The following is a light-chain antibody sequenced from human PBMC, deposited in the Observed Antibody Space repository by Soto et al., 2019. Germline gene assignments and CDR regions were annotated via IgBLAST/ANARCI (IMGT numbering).Light chain of an antibody. CDR1: SSNIGSNT. CDR2: SNN. Sequence: QSVLTQPPSASGTPGQGATIPCSGSSSNIGSNTVNWYQQLPGTAPNLLIFSNNQRPSGVPDRFSGSKSGTSASLAISGPQSEDEADYYCAAWDDSLNGRGVFGTGTKVTVL. J-gene: IGLJ1*01. V-gene: IGLV1-44*01. CDR3: AAWDDSLNGRGV.